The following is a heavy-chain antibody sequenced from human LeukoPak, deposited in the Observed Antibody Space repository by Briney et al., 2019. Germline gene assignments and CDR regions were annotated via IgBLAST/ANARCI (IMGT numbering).Heavy chain of an antibody. J-gene: IGHJ6*03. CDR2: ISGSGGST. CDR3: AKRRGDYGTYYYYYMDV. CDR1: GFTFSSYD. D-gene: IGHD4-17*01. Sequence: GGSLRLSCAASGFTFSSYDMSWVRQAPGKGLEWVSAISGSGGSTYYADSVKGRFTISRDNSKNTLYLQMNSLRAEDTAVYYCAKRRGDYGTYYYYYMDVWGKGTTVTISS. V-gene: IGHV3-23*01.